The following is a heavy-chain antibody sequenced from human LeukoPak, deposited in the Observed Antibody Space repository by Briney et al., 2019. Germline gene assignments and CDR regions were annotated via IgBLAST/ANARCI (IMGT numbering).Heavy chain of an antibody. CDR1: GYTLTELS. D-gene: IGHD2-21*02. CDR3: ATDSKGMTYFDY. J-gene: IGHJ4*02. Sequence: ASVKVSCKVSGYTLTELSMHWVRQAPGKGLEWMGGFDPEDGETIYAQKFQGRVTMTEDTSTDTAYMELSSLRSEDTAVYYCATDSKGMTYFDYWGQGTLVTVSS. CDR2: FDPEDGET. V-gene: IGHV1-24*01.